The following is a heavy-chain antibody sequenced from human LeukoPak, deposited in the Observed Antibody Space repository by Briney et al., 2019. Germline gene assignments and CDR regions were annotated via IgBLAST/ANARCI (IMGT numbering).Heavy chain of an antibody. CDR1: GFTFGSYW. V-gene: IGHV3-7*01. J-gene: IGHJ4*02. CDR3: ARDKIVGATYFDC. CDR2: INQDGSEN. D-gene: IGHD1-26*01. Sequence: PGGSLRLSCAASGFTFGSYWMSWVRQAPGKGLEWVANINQDGSENYYVDSVRGRFTISRDNAKNYLYLQMNSLRAEDTAVYYCARDKIVGATYFDCWGQGTRVTVSS.